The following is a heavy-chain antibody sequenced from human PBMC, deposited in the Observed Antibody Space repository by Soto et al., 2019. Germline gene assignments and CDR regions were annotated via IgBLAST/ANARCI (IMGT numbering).Heavy chain of an antibody. J-gene: IGHJ6*02. CDR3: LRRAEGRPGDGYYYVALDV. Sequence: PGESLKISCKGSGYSFTSYWIGWVRQMPGKGLEWMGIIYPGDSDTRYSPSFQGQVTISADKSISTAYLQWSSLKASDTAMYYCLRRAEGRPGDGYYYVALDVWGQGTTVTVSS. CDR1: GYSFTSYW. CDR2: IYPGDSDT. V-gene: IGHV5-51*01. D-gene: IGHD6-6*01.